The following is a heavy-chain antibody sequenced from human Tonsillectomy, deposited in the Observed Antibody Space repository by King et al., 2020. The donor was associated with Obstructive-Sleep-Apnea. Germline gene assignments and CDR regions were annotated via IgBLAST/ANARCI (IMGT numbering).Heavy chain of an antibody. CDR2: IKSKTNGETT. V-gene: IGHV3-15*01. J-gene: IGHJ4*02. Sequence: VQLVESGGGLVKPGGSLRLSCAASGLTFIDAWMSWVRQAPGKGLEWVGRIKSKTNGETTDYAAPVKGRFTISRDDSKDTLYLQMNSLKTDDTAVYYCKTADPRWDHWGQGTLVTVSS. D-gene: IGHD4-23*01. CDR3: KTADPRWDH. CDR1: GLTFIDAW.